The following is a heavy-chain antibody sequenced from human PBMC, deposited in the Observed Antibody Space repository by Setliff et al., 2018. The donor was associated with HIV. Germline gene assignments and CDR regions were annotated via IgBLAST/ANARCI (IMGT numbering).Heavy chain of an antibody. D-gene: IGHD4-17*01. CDR2: IASASSST. CDR3: ARLSPPDDYGDLGGIDY. CDR1: GFTLSDYE. V-gene: IGHV3-48*03. J-gene: IGHJ4*02. Sequence: HPGGSLRLSCAASGFTLSDYEMNWVRQAPGKGPEWISFIASASSSTYYAASAKGRFIASTDSAKNSLFLQMNSLRAEDTAVYYCARLSPPDDYGDLGGIDYWGQGTLVTVSS.